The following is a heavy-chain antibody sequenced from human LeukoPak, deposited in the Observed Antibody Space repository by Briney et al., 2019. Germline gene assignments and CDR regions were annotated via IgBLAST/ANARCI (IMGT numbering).Heavy chain of an antibody. D-gene: IGHD1-26*01. Sequence: GRSLRLSCAASAFTTSVYSMHSVRQRPPGKGLVWVSLTNSDGTSTSYADSVKGRFTISRDNAKNTLYLQTNSLRAEDTAVYYCAGYSVSNRHWHWGQGTQVTVSS. CDR3: AGYSVSNRHWH. J-gene: IGHJ1*01. CDR2: TNSDGTST. CDR1: AFTTSVYS. V-gene: IGHV3-74*01.